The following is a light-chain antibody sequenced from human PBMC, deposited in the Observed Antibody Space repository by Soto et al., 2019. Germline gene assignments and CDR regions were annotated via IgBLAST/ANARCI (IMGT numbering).Light chain of an antibody. CDR1: QAIGVN. CDR3: QKYNSAPLT. Sequence: DILVTQSPASLSASLGDRVTITCRANQAIGVNLAWFQQQPGQAPRLLIYAASTLQTGVPSRFSGSGSGTDFTLTISSLQPEDIATYYCQKYNSAPLTFGEGTKVEI. CDR2: AAS. V-gene: IGKV1-27*01. J-gene: IGKJ4*01.